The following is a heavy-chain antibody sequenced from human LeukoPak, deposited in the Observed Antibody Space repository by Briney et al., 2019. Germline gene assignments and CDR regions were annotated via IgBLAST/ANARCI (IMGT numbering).Heavy chain of an antibody. Sequence: ASVTVSCTASGYTFTVYYMHWVRQAPGQGLEWMGWINPNSGGTNYAQKFQGRVTMTRDTSISTAYMELSRLRSDDTAVYYCARMGDTAMVMDWFDPWGQGTLVTVSS. J-gene: IGHJ5*02. CDR2: INPNSGGT. CDR3: ARMGDTAMVMDWFDP. CDR1: GYTFTVYY. V-gene: IGHV1-2*02. D-gene: IGHD5-18*01.